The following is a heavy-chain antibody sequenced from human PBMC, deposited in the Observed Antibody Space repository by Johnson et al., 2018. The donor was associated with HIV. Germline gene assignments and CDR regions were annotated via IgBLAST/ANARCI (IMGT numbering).Heavy chain of an antibody. CDR1: GFTFSNYG. V-gene: IGHV3-33*06. J-gene: IGHJ3*02. CDR3: AKGQVARGAFDI. D-gene: IGHD2-15*01. Sequence: QMQLVESGGGVVQPGRSLRLSCAASGFTFSNYGMHWVRQAPGKGLEWVAIIWFDGNTEYYADSVKGRFTISRDNSKNTLYLQMNSLRVEDTAVYYCAKGQVARGAFDIWGQGTMVTVSS. CDR2: IWFDGNTE.